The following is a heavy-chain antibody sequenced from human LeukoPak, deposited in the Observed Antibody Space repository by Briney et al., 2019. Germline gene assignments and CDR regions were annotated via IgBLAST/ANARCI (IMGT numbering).Heavy chain of an antibody. CDR2: IYYSGST. V-gene: IGHV4-39*07. J-gene: IGHJ4*02. CDR3: ASGYKTSSFKRFDY. Sequence: SETLSLTCTVSGGSISSSSYYWGWIRQPPGKGLEWIGSIYYSGSTYYNPSLKSRVTISVDTSKNQFSLKLSSVTAADTAVYYCASGYKTSSFKRFDYWGQGTLVTVSS. D-gene: IGHD2-2*02. CDR1: GGSISSSSYY.